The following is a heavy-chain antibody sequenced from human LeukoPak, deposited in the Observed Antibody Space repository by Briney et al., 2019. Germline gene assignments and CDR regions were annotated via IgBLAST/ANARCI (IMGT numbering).Heavy chain of an antibody. V-gene: IGHV1-58*01. CDR3: AADLYDILTGYYSYFDY. D-gene: IGHD3-9*01. J-gene: IGHJ4*02. CDR1: GFTFTSSA. Sequence: SVKVSCKASGFTFTSSAVQWVRQARGHRLEWIGWIVVGSGNTNYAQKFQERVTITRDMSTSTAYMELSSLRSEDTAVYYCAADLYDILTGYYSYFDYWGQGTLVTVSS. CDR2: IVVGSGNT.